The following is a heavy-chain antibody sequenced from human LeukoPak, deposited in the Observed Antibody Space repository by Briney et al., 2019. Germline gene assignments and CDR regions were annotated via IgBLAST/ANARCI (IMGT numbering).Heavy chain of an antibody. CDR3: ARTGFLEWLRPINGMDV. D-gene: IGHD3-3*01. V-gene: IGHV1-18*01. Sequence: GASVKLSCKASGYTFTSYAISWVRQAPGQGLEWMGWISGYNGNTKYAQKVQGRVTMTTDTSTSTAYMELRSLRSDDTAVYYCARTGFLEWLRPINGMDVWGQGTTVTVSS. CDR1: GYTFTSYA. J-gene: IGHJ6*02. CDR2: ISGYNGNT.